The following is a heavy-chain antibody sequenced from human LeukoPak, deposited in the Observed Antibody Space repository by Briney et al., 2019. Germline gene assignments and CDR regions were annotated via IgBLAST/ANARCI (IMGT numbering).Heavy chain of an antibody. V-gene: IGHV4-61*02. CDR3: ARSGSDQEISFDY. CDR2: IYTSGST. Sequence: SQTLSLTCTVSGGSISSGSYYWSWIRQPAGKGLEWIGRIYTSGSTNYNPSLKSRVTISVDTSKNQFSLKLSSVTAADTAVYYCARSGSDQEISFDYWGQGTLVTVSS. D-gene: IGHD1-26*01. CDR1: GGSISSGSYY. J-gene: IGHJ4*02.